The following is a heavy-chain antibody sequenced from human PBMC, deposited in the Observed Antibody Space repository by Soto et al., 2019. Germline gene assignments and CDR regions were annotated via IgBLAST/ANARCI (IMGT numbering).Heavy chain of an antibody. CDR3: ARDPRSITIFGVVIEHWFDP. V-gene: IGHV1-69*13. CDR2: IIPIFGTA. CDR1: GGTFSSYA. D-gene: IGHD3-3*01. Sequence: SVKVSCKASGGTFSSYAISWVRQAPGQGLEWMGGIIPIFGTANYAQKFQGRVTITADESTSTAYMELSSLRSEDTAVYYCARDPRSITIFGVVIEHWFDPWGQGTLVTVSS. J-gene: IGHJ5*02.